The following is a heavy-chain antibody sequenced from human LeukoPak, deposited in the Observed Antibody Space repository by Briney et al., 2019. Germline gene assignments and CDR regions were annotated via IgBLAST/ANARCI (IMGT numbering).Heavy chain of an antibody. CDR3: ARDGYYYDSSGYSGFYFMDV. Sequence: GASVKVSCKASGYTFTSCDINWVRQATGQGLEWMGWLNPNSGNTGYAQKFQGRVTITRNTSINTAYMELSRLRSDDTAVYYCARDGYYYDSSGYSGFYFMDVWGKGTTVTISS. D-gene: IGHD3-22*01. V-gene: IGHV1-8*03. J-gene: IGHJ6*03. CDR1: GYTFTSCD. CDR2: LNPNSGNT.